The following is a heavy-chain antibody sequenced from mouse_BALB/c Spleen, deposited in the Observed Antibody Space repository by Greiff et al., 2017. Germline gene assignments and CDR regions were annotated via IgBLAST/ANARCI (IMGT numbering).Heavy chain of an antibody. CDR3: GRHWGAY. CDR1: GFTFSSYG. CDR2: ISSGGSYT. J-gene: IGHJ4*01. V-gene: IGHV5-6*01. Sequence: EVKLMESGGDLVKPGGSLKLSCAASGFTFSSYGMSWVRQTPDKRLEWVATISSGGSYTYYPDSVKGRFTISRDNAKNTLYLPMSSLKSEDTAMYYCGRHWGAYWGQGTSVTVSS.